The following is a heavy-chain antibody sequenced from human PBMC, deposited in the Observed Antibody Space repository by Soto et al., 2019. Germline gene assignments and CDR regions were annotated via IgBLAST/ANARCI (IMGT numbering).Heavy chain of an antibody. Sequence: QVQLQQWGAGLLKPSETLSLTCAVYGGSFSGYYWNWIRQPPGKGLEWIGEINHSGSTNYNPSLKSRVTLSVDTSKNQFSLKLSSVTAADTAVYYCARGLGYCSGGSCYSGAVDYWGQGTLVTVSS. CDR3: ARGLGYCSGGSCYSGAVDY. V-gene: IGHV4-34*01. CDR1: GGSFSGYY. D-gene: IGHD2-15*01. J-gene: IGHJ4*02. CDR2: INHSGST.